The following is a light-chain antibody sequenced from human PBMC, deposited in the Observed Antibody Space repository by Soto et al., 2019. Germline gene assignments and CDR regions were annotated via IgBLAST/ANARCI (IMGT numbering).Light chain of an antibody. CDR2: EVS. CDR1: SSDVGGYKY. CDR3: SSYTSRRTFV. V-gene: IGLV2-14*01. Sequence: QPASVSGSPGQSITISCSGTSSDVGGYKYVSWYQQYPGKAPKLMIYEVSHRPSGVSDRFSGSQSGNTASLTISGLQAEDEADYYCSSYTSRRTFVFGTGTKLTVL. J-gene: IGLJ1*01.